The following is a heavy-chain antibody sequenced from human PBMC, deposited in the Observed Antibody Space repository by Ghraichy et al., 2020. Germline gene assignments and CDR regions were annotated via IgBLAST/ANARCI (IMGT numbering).Heavy chain of an antibody. D-gene: IGHD3-22*01. J-gene: IGHJ6*02. V-gene: IGHV3-72*01. CDR3: AREDSWYYYDSSGYSLYYGMDV. Sequence: GGSLRLSCAASGFTFSDHYMDWVRQAPGKGLEWVGRTRNKANSYTTEYAASVKGRFTISRDDSKNSLYLQMNSLKTEDTAVYYCAREDSWYYYDSSGYSLYYGMDVWGQGTTVTVSS. CDR2: TRNKANSYTT. CDR1: GFTFSDHY.